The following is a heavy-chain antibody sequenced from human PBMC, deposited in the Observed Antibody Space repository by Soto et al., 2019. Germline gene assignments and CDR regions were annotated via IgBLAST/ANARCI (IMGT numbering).Heavy chain of an antibody. CDR3: ARDLEITMIVVVINYYYGMDV. J-gene: IGHJ6*02. CDR2: ISAYNGNT. D-gene: IGHD3-22*01. V-gene: IGHV1-18*01. Sequence: GASVKVSCKASGYTFTSYGISWVRQAPGQGLEWMGWISAYNGNTNYAQKLQGRVTMTTDTSTSTAYMGLRSLRSDDTAVYYCARDLEITMIVVVINYYYGMDVWGQGTTVTVSS. CDR1: GYTFTSYG.